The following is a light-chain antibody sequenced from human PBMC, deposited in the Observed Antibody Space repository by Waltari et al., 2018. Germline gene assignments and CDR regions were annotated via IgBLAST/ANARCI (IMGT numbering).Light chain of an antibody. CDR2: KTS. Sequence: DIQLTQSPPSLSASVGDRVSITCRTSRPINNWLAWYQQKPGKAPKLLIYKTSSLQSGVPSRVSGSGSGIDFTLTIAGLQPEDFASYYCQHYDSAPYSFGQGTKLEIK. CDR3: QHYDSAPYS. J-gene: IGKJ2*03. V-gene: IGKV1-5*03. CDR1: RPINNW.